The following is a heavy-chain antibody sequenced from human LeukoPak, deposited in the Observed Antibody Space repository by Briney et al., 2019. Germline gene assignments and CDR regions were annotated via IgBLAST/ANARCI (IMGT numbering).Heavy chain of an antibody. CDR3: ARDGGLLWFGNIDY. CDR2: INPNSGGT. Sequence: ASVKVSCKASGYTFTGYYMHWVRQAPGQGLEWKGWINPNSGGTNYAQKFQGRVTMTRDTSISTAYMELSRLRSDDTAVYYCARDGGLLWFGNIDYWGQGTLVTVSS. J-gene: IGHJ4*02. V-gene: IGHV1-2*02. D-gene: IGHD3-10*01. CDR1: GYTFTGYY.